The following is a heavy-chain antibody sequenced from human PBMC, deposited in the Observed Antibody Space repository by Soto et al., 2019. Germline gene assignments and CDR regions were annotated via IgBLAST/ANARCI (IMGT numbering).Heavy chain of an antibody. V-gene: IGHV5-51*01. CDR3: ARPRYPGRGYYGMDV. CDR2: TYPEDSQT. CDR1: GYSFTSYW. Sequence: GESLKISCKASGYSFTSYWIGWVRQISGKGLEWMGITYPEDSQTLYSPSFQGQVTISVDKSISTAYLQWSSLKASDTAMYYCARPRYPGRGYYGMDVWGQGTTVTVSS. J-gene: IGHJ6*02. D-gene: IGHD2-15*01.